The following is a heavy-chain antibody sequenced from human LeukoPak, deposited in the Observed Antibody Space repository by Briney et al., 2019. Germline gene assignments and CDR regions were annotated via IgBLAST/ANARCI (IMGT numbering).Heavy chain of an antibody. Sequence: PSQTLSLTCTVSGGSISSGNYYWSWIRQPAGKGLEWIGRIYTSGSTNYNPSLKSRVTISVDTSKNQFSLKLSSVTAADTAVYYCARHPVPAATGDYYYYMDVWGKGTTVTVSS. V-gene: IGHV4-61*02. CDR3: ARHPVPAATGDYYYYMDV. J-gene: IGHJ6*03. CDR2: IYTSGST. D-gene: IGHD2-2*01. CDR1: GGSISSGNYY.